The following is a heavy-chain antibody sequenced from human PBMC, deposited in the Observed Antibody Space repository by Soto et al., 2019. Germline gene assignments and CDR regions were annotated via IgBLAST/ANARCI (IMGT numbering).Heavy chain of an antibody. J-gene: IGHJ4*02. CDR1: GGTFSSYT. CDR3: AGDRRDGGNSY. CDR2: IIPFLGIA. Sequence: QVQLVQSGAEVKKPGSSVKVSCKASGGTFSSYTISWVRQAPGQGLEWMGRIIPFLGIANYAQKFQGRVKSTNTSKIELSSLRSESTAVYYCAGDRRDGGNSYWGQRTLVTVSS. D-gene: IGHD2-21*02. V-gene: IGHV1-69*08.